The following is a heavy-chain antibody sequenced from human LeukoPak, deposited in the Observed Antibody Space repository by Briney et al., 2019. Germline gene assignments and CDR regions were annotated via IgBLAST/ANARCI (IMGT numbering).Heavy chain of an antibody. CDR3: AKEENDYGYCGPSYYMDV. D-gene: IGHD4-17*01. CDR2: VNPNSGNT. CDR1: GYTFTSYD. V-gene: IGHV1-8*03. Sequence: GASVKVSCKASGYTFTSYDINWVRQATGQGLEWMGWVNPNSGNTGYAQKFQGRVTITRNTSISTAYMELSSLRSEDTAVYYCAKEENDYGYCGPSYYMDVWGKGTTVTVSS. J-gene: IGHJ6*03.